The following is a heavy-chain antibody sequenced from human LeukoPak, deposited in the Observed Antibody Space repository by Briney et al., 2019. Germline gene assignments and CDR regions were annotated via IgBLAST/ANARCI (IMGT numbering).Heavy chain of an antibody. CDR2: ISAYNGNT. J-gene: IGHJ6*02. CDR1: GYTFTSYG. D-gene: IGHD4-17*01. V-gene: IGHV1-18*01. Sequence: ASVKVSCKASGYTFTSYGISWVRQAPGQGLEWMEWISAYNGNTNYAQKLQGRVTMTTDTSTSTAYMELRSLRSDDTAVYYCARDPRVDYGDYYYYGMDVWGQGTTVTVSS. CDR3: ARDPRVDYGDYYYYGMDV.